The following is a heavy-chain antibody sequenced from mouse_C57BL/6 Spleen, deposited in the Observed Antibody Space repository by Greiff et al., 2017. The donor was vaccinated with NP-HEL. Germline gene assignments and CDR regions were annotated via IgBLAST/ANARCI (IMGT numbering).Heavy chain of an antibody. Sequence: QVQLKESGPGLVAPSQSLSITCTVSGFSLTSYAISWVRQPPGKGLEWLGVIWTGGGTNYNSALKSRLSISSDNSKSQVFLKMNSLQTDDTARYYCARNHDDYDGSPYFDVWGTGTTVTVSS. CDR2: IWTGGGT. J-gene: IGHJ1*03. CDR3: ARNHDDYDGSPYFDV. D-gene: IGHD2-4*01. V-gene: IGHV2-9-1*01. CDR1: GFSLTSYA.